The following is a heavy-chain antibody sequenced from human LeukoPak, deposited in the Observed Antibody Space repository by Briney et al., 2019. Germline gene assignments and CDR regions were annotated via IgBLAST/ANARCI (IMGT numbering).Heavy chain of an antibody. D-gene: IGHD1-7*01. CDR3: ARLYGNYQNYFDY. J-gene: IGHJ4*02. V-gene: IGHV4-34*01. Sequence: SETLSLTCAVYGGSFSDYHWSWIRQPPGKGLEWIGEINHSGSTNYNPSLKSRVTISVDTSKNQFSLKLRSVTAADTAVYYCARLYGNYQNYFDYWGQGTLVTVSS. CDR1: GGSFSDYH. CDR2: INHSGST.